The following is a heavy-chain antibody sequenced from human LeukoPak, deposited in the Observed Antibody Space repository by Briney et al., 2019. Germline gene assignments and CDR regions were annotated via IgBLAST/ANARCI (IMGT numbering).Heavy chain of an antibody. J-gene: IGHJ6*03. CDR2: ISAYTGNT. CDR1: GYTFSSYG. D-gene: IGHD6-19*01. V-gene: IGHV1-18*01. CDR3: ARLHSGWSYYYYMDV. Sequence: ASVKVSCKASGYTFSSYGISWVRQAPGQGLEWMGWISAYTGNTNYAQKLQGRVTMTTDTSTSTAYMDLRSLRSDDTAVYYCARLHSGWSYYYYMDVWGKGTTVTVSS.